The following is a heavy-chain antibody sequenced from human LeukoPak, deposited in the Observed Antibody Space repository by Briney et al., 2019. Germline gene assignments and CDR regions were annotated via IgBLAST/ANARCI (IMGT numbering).Heavy chain of an antibody. CDR2: ISDSGDRT. Sequence: GGSLRLSCAASGFTFSSYAMSWVPQAPGKGLKWVSVISDSGDRTYYADSVKGRFTISRDNSKNTLYLQMNSLRAEDTAVYYCARGLLRAGYSGYDCLDYWGQGTLVTVSS. CDR1: GFTFSSYA. J-gene: IGHJ4*02. CDR3: ARGLLRAGYSGYDCLDY. V-gene: IGHV3-23*01. D-gene: IGHD5-12*01.